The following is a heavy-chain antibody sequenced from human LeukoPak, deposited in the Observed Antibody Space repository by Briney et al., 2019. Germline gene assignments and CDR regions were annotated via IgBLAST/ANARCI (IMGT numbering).Heavy chain of an antibody. V-gene: IGHV4-59*01. CDR1: GGSISNYY. Sequence: SETLSLTCTVSGGSISNYYWSWIRQPPGKGLEWIGYIYYSGNTNYNPSLKSRVTMSVDTSKNQFSLKLNSVTAADTAVYYCARDIVGVTRAFGYWGQGTLATVSS. J-gene: IGHJ4*02. CDR3: ARDIVGVTRAFGY. D-gene: IGHD1-26*01. CDR2: IYYSGNT.